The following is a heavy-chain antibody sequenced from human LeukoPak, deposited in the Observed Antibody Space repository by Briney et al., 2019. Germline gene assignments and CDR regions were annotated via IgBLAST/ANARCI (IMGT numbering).Heavy chain of an antibody. J-gene: IGHJ6*02. Sequence: GGSLRLSCAASTDTTRNSWMHWVRQAPGKGLVWVSRITIDGSSTTYADSVRGRFTISRDSAKNTLYLEMNNLRVEDTGMYYCTRDRFFAMDAWGQGTTVTVSS. V-gene: IGHV3-74*03. D-gene: IGHD2/OR15-2a*01. CDR2: ITIDGSST. CDR1: TDTTRNSW. CDR3: TRDRFFAMDA.